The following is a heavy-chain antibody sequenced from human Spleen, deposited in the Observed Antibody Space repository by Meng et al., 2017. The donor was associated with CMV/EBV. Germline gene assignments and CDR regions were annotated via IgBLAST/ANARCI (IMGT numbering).Heavy chain of an antibody. D-gene: IGHD3-9*01. CDR1: GYTFTGYY. V-gene: IGHV1-2*02. Sequence: ASVKVSCKASGYTFTGYYMHWVRQAPGQGLEWMGWIYPDTGGTNYAQKFQGRVSMTRDTSISTAYMELSSLRSDDTAVYYCARSRTTGYHPKSFDYWGPGTLVTVSS. J-gene: IGHJ4*02. CDR2: IYPDTGGT. CDR3: ARSRTTGYHPKSFDY.